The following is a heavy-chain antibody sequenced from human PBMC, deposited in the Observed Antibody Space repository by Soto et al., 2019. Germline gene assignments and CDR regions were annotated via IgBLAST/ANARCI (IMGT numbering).Heavy chain of an antibody. CDR3: AKETYSSGWYYYYYGMDV. J-gene: IGHJ6*02. V-gene: IGHV3-23*01. CDR1: GFTFSNYA. D-gene: IGHD6-19*01. Sequence: GGSLRLSCAASGFTFSNYAMSWARQAPGKGLEWVSAISGSGGSTYYADSVKGRFTISRDNSKNTLYLQMNSLRAEDTAVYYCAKETYSSGWYYYYYGMDVWGQGTTVTVSS. CDR2: ISGSGGST.